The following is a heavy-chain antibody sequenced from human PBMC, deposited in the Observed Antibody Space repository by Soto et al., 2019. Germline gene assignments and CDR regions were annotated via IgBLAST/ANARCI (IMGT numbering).Heavy chain of an antibody. CDR1: GYTFTGHY. CDR2: IGPESGAT. Sequence: ASLKVSCKASGYTFTGHYIRWVRQAPEQGPEWMGEIGPESGATRYAQKFQGRVTMTRDTSITTVYMELKNLSPDDTAVYYCGRGRSGQIVVFYWGQGTPVTVSS. V-gene: IGHV1-2*02. J-gene: IGHJ4*02. CDR3: GRGRSGQIVVFY. D-gene: IGHD1-26*01.